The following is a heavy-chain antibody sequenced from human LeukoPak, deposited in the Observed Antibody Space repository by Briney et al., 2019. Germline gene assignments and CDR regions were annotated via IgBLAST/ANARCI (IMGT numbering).Heavy chain of an antibody. CDR1: GVSISSYY. D-gene: IGHD6-19*01. CDR3: AGDYSSGWYYFDY. J-gene: IGHJ4*02. Sequence: PSETLSLTCTVSGVSISSYYWSWIRQPAGKGLEWIGRIYISGSTNYNPSLKSRVTMSVDTSKNQFSLKLSSVTAADTAVYYCAGDYSSGWYYFDYWGQGTLVTVSS. V-gene: IGHV4-4*07. CDR2: IYISGST.